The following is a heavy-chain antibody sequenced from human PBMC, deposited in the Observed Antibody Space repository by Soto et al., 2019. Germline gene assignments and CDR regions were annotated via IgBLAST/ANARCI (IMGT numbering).Heavy chain of an antibody. CDR1: GYTFTSYD. D-gene: IGHD1-1*01. CDR2: MNPNSGNT. CDR3: ARERTGTTSMDV. Sequence: QVQLVQSGAEVKKPGASVKVSCKASGYTFTSYDINWVRQATGQGLEWMGWMNPNSGNTGYAQKFQGRVTMTRKTSISTGYMELSSLRSEDTAVYYCARERTGTTSMDVWGQGTTVTVSS. J-gene: IGHJ6*02. V-gene: IGHV1-8*01.